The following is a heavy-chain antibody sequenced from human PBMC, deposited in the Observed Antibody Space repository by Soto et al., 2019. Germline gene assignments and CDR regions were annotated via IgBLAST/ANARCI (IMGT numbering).Heavy chain of an antibody. Sequence: EVQLVESGGGLVQPGGSLRLSCAASGFTFSSYAMHWVRQAPGKGLEYVSAISSNGGSTYYANSVKGRFTISRDNSNTTLDLQMGSLRAEDMAVYYCARGRTCSGGSCYPGAYNWFDPWGQGTLVTVSS. V-gene: IGHV3-64*01. CDR3: ARGRTCSGGSCYPGAYNWFDP. CDR2: ISSNGGST. CDR1: GFTFSSYA. J-gene: IGHJ5*02. D-gene: IGHD2-15*01.